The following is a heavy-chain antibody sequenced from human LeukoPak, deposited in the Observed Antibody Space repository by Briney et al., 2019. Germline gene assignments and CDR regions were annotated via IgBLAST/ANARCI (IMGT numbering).Heavy chain of an antibody. CDR1: GYTFTGYY. CDR3: ARDQVARDIVVVLTATGTIDY. V-gene: IGHV1-2*02. D-gene: IGHD2-15*01. J-gene: IGHJ4*02. Sequence: ASVKVSCKASGYTFTGYYIHWVRQAPGQGLEWMGWINPSSGGTTYAQKFQGRVTMTRDTSISTAYMELSRLRSDDTAVYYCARDQVARDIVVVLTATGTIDYWGQGTLVTVSS. CDR2: INPSSGGT.